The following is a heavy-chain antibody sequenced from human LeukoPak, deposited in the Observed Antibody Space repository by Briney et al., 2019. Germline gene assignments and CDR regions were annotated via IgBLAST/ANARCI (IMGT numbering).Heavy chain of an antibody. CDR2: ISGSSSTI. CDR3: AREAGYRYALGF. Sequence: GGSLRLSCAASGFTFSSYSMNWVRQAPGKGLEWVSYISGSSSTIYYADSVKGRFTISRDSAKNSLYLQMNSLRAEDTAVYYCAREAGYRYALGFWGQGTLVTVSS. V-gene: IGHV3-48*01. D-gene: IGHD5-18*01. CDR1: GFTFSSYS. J-gene: IGHJ4*02.